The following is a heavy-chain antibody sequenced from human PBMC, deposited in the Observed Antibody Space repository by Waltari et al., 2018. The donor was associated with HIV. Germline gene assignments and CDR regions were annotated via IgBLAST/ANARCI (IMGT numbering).Heavy chain of an antibody. J-gene: IGHJ5*02. CDR3: ARDSRGSTWSLNWFDP. V-gene: IGHV3-21*02. Sequence: EVQLVESGGGPVKPGESLRLSCVTSGFIFNSYSMTWVRQAPGKGLEWVSSISSSGHFKHYADSVKGRFTTTRDNAENSLYLQMNGLRAEDTAIYYCARDSRGSTWSLNWFDPWGQGTLVTVSS. CDR2: ISSSGHFK. D-gene: IGHD6-6*01. CDR1: GFIFNSYS.